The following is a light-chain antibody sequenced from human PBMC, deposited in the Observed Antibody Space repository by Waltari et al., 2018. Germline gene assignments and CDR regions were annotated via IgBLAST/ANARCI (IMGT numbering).Light chain of an antibody. CDR2: SAS. CDR1: QTVSSW. CDR3: QQYNYNSRT. V-gene: IGKV1-5*03. J-gene: IGKJ1*01. Sequence: DVQMTQSPSPLSASVGDRVTITSRASQTVSSWLAWYQQKPGKAPKLLIYSASRLESGVPSRFSGSGSGTEFTLTISSLQPDDFATYYGQQYNYNSRTCGQGTKVDIK.